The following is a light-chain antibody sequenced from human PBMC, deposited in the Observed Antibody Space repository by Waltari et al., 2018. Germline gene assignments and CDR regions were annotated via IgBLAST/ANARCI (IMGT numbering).Light chain of an antibody. Sequence: EIVLTQSPGSLSLSPGERATLACRARQSVSGSYLAWYQQKPGQAPRLLTYGASSRATGSPDRFSGSGSGTDFTLTISRLEPEDFAVYYCQQYGSSPKTFGQGTKVEIK. J-gene: IGKJ1*01. CDR1: QSVSGSY. CDR3: QQYGSSPKT. V-gene: IGKV3-20*01. CDR2: GAS.